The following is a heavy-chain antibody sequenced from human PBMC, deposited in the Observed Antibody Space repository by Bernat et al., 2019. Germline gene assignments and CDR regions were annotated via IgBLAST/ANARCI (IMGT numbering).Heavy chain of an antibody. V-gene: IGHV4-59*01. CDR1: ACSISSSS. J-gene: IGHJ6*02. Sequence: QVQLQESGPGLFKPSETLSLTCTASACSISSSSWSWIRLPPEKALEWIGYIYYSGSTNYNPSLKSRVTISVDTSKNQFSLKLSSVTAADTAVYYCAGTIAVAADYYYGMDVWGQGTTVTVSS. CDR2: IYYSGST. D-gene: IGHD6-19*01. CDR3: AGTIAVAADYYYGMDV.